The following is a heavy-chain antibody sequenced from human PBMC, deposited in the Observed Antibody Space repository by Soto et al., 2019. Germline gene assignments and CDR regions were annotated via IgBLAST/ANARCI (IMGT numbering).Heavy chain of an antibody. V-gene: IGHV4-30-2*01. Sequence: QLQLQESGSGLVKASQTLSLTCAVSGGSISSGGYSWSWIRQPPGKGLAWIGYIYHGSTYYNPSLKSRVTISIDRSKNQFSLKLSSVTAADTAVYYCASSGSRGIGAFDIWGQGTMVPVSS. D-gene: IGHD3-22*01. CDR2: IYHGST. J-gene: IGHJ3*02. CDR3: ASSGSRGIGAFDI. CDR1: GGSISSGGYS.